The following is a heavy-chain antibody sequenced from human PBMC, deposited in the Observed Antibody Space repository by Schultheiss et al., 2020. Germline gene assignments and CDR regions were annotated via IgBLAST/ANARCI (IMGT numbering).Heavy chain of an antibody. CDR3: ASEAKIFGVFLDDY. V-gene: IGHV3-48*03. CDR1: GFTFSSYE. Sequence: GGSLRLSCAASGFTFSSYEMNWVRQAPGKGLEWVSYISSSGSTIYYADSVKGRFTISRDNAKNSLYLQMNSLRAEDTAVYYCASEAKIFGVFLDDYWGQGTLVNVYS. D-gene: IGHD3-3*01. J-gene: IGHJ4*02. CDR2: ISSSGSTI.